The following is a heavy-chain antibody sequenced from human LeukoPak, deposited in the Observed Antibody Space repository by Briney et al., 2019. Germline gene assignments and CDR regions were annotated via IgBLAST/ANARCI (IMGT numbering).Heavy chain of an antibody. J-gene: IGHJ4*02. D-gene: IGHD2-21*02. CDR1: GFTFSSYG. CDR2: IRYDGSNK. CDR3: AKGKGVTAIPPFDY. Sequence: GGSLRLSCAASGFTFSSYGMHWVRQAPGKGLEWVAFIRYDGSNKYYADSVKGRFTISRDNSKNTLYLQMNSLRAEDTAVYYCAKGKGVTAIPPFDYWGQGTLVTVSS. V-gene: IGHV3-30*02.